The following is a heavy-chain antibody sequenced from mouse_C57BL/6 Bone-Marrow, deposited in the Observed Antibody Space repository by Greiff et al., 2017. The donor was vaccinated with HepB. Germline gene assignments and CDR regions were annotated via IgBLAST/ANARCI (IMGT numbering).Heavy chain of an antibody. CDR1: GYTFTSYW. CDR3: ARGGAYYYGSSSWFAY. V-gene: IGHV1-55*01. D-gene: IGHD1-1*01. Sequence: QVQLQQPGAELVKPGASVKMSCKASGYTFTSYWITWVKQRPGQGLEWIGDIYPGSGSTNYNEKFKSKATLTVDTSSSTAYMQLSSLTSEDSAVYYCARGGAYYYGSSSWFAYWGQGTLVTVSA. CDR2: IYPGSGST. J-gene: IGHJ3*01.